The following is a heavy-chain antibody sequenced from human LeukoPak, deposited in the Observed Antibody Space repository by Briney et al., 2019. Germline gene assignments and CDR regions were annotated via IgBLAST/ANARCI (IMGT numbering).Heavy chain of an antibody. Sequence: GGSLRLSCAATGFTFRTYSMNWVRQAPGKGLEWVACISSNSRYIYYGDSVKGRFTISRDNAKNTLYLQMNSLRAEDTAVYYCARDGYCSSTSCYYFDYWGQGTLVTVSS. V-gene: IGHV3-21*01. D-gene: IGHD2-2*01. CDR3: ARDGYCSSTSCYYFDY. CDR2: ISSNSRYI. CDR1: GFTFRTYS. J-gene: IGHJ4*02.